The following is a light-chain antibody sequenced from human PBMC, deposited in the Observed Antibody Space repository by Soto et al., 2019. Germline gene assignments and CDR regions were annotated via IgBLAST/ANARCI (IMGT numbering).Light chain of an antibody. CDR1: TGAVTSGYY. CDR3: LLYYGGARV. CDR2: STS. J-gene: IGLJ1*01. V-gene: IGLV7-43*01. Sequence: QAVVNQEPSLTVSPGGTVTLTCASSTGAVTSGYYPNWFQQKPGQAPRPLIYSTSNKHSWTPARFSGSLLGGKAALTLSGVQPEDEAEYYCLLYYGGARVFGTGTKLTVL.